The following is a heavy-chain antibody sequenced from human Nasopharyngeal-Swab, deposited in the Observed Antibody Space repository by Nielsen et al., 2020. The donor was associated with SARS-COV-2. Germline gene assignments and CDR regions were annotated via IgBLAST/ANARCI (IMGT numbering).Heavy chain of an antibody. CDR3: ARNPRGPDY. D-gene: IGHD6-25*01. Sequence: WVRQAPGQGLEWMGWMNPNSGNTGYAQKFQGRVTMTTDTSTSTAYMDLRSLRSDDTAVYYCARNPRGPDYWGQGTLVTVSS. V-gene: IGHV1-18*01. J-gene: IGHJ4*02. CDR2: MNPNSGNT.